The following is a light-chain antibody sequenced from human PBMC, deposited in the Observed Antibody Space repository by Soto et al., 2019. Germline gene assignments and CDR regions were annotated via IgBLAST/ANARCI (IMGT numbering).Light chain of an antibody. CDR1: SSDIGGYNY. CDR2: DVS. J-gene: IGLJ1*01. Sequence: QSVLTQPASVSGSPGQSITISCTGTSSDIGGYNYVSWFQQHPGKAPKLMISDVSNRPSGVSNRFSGSKSGNTASLTISGLQAEDEADYYCSSYTSGSTLDVFGTGTKVTVL. V-gene: IGLV2-14*01. CDR3: SSYTSGSTLDV.